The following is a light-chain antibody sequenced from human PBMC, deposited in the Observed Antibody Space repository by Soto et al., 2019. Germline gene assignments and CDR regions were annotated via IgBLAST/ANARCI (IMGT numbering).Light chain of an antibody. CDR3: SSYTSSNTLV. CDR2: EVS. CDR1: RSDVGGYNY. J-gene: IGLJ3*02. Sequence: QSALTQPRSVSGSPRQSVTVSCTGTRSDVGGYNYVSWYQHHPGKAPKLMIYEVSNRPSGVSTRFSGSKSGNTASLTISGLQAEDEADYYCSSYTSSNTLVFGGGTQLTVL. V-gene: IGLV2-14*01.